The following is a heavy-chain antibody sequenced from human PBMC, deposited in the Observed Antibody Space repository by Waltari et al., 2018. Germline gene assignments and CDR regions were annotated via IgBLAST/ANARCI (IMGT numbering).Heavy chain of an antibody. Sequence: LVQTGAEVMKPGAAVKVSGKVSRNRSTEHYIHWRRQAPGRGLELMGGVTRKVGATVLSRRCRGRIPLPWDPSLSTSSLGLSCLSCGDTAIYYCAREYCGGGCRLFDCWRQGTLVTVSS. D-gene: IGHD2-21*01. V-gene: IGHV1-2*02. J-gene: IGHJ4*02. CDR1: RNRSTEHY. CDR2: VTRKVGAT. CDR3: AREYCGGGCRLFDC.